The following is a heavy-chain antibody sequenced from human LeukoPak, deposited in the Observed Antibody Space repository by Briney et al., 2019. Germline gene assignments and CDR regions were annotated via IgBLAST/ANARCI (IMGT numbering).Heavy chain of an antibody. J-gene: IGHJ3*02. CDR2: FDPEDGET. Sequence: ASMKVSCKVSGYTLTELSMHWVRQAPGKGLEWMGGFDPEDGETIYAQKFQGRVTMTEDTSTDTAYMELSSLRSEDTAVYYCATPWFGESPSGAFDIWGQGTMVTVSS. D-gene: IGHD3-10*01. V-gene: IGHV1-24*01. CDR1: GYTLTELS. CDR3: ATPWFGESPSGAFDI.